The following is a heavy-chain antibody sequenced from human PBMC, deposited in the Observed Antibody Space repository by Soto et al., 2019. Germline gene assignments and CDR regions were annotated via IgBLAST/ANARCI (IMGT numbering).Heavy chain of an antibody. CDR3: AKDKEPGRFGELTIDY. Sequence: EVQLVESGGGLVQPGRSLRLSCAASGFTLDDYAMHWVRQAPGKGLEWVSGISWNSGRVAIADSVKGRFTLSRDNAKNSLYLQMNSLRPEDTALYYCAKDKEPGRFGELTIDYWGQGTLVTVSS. CDR2: ISWNSGRV. V-gene: IGHV3-9*01. D-gene: IGHD3-10*01. CDR1: GFTLDDYA. J-gene: IGHJ4*02.